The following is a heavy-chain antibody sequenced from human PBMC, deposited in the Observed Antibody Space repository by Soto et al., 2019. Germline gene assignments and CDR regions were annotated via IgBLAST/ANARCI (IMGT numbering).Heavy chain of an antibody. CDR2: INSDGSTT. CDR1: GILFNSNW. J-gene: IGHJ4*02. Sequence: GALRLSCAVSGILFNSNWMHWVRQAPGKGLVWVSRINSDGSTTSYADSVRGRFTISRDNAKNTLYLQMNSLRAEDTAVYYCVRDERYASSSRFDYWGQGTLVTVSS. V-gene: IGHV3-74*01. D-gene: IGHD6-6*01. CDR3: VRDERYASSSRFDY.